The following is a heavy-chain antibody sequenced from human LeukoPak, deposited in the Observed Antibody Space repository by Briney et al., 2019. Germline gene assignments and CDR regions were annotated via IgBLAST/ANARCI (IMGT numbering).Heavy chain of an antibody. J-gene: IGHJ4*02. CDR3: AKRRFESWIQLWLPDY. CDR2: ISYDGSNK. D-gene: IGHD5-18*01. CDR1: GFTFSSYG. Sequence: PGGSLRLSCAASGFTFSSYGMHWVRQAPGKGLGWVAVISYDGSNKYYADSVKGRFTISRDNSKNTLYLQMNSLRAEDTAVYYCAKRRFESWIQLWLPDYWGQGTLVTVSS. V-gene: IGHV3-30*18.